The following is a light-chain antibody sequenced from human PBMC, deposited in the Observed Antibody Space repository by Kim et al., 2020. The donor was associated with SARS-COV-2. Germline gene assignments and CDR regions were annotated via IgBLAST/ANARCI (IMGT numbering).Light chain of an antibody. CDR2: GAS. CDR1: QSVSST. V-gene: IGKV3-15*01. CDR3: QQYNNWPRGT. J-gene: IGKJ1*01. Sequence: SPGDRATLSCRASQSVSSTLAWYQHNPGQPPRVLIYGASSRATGIPARFSGSGSGTEFTLTISSLQSEDFAVYYCQQYNNWPRGTFGQGTKVDIK.